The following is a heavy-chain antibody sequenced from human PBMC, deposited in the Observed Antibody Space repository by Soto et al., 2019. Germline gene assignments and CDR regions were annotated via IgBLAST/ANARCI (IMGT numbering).Heavy chain of an antibody. CDR3: AKDRRAGGNYGFYSDF. Sequence: EVQLLESGGGLVQPGGSLRLSCAASGFTFSSYGMTWVRQAPGKGLEWVSFSSATGAGTYYADSVKGRFTSSRDNSKNTLYLQMTSLRADDTDVYYCAKDRRAGGNYGFYSDFWGQGALVIVSS. CDR1: GFTFSSYG. CDR2: SSATGAGT. V-gene: IGHV3-23*01. J-gene: IGHJ4*02. D-gene: IGHD1-7*01.